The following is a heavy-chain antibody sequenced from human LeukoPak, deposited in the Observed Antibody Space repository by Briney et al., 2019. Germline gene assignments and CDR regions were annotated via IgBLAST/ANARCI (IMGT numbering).Heavy chain of an antibody. Sequence: TGGSLRLSCAASGFTFSGSWMHWVRQAPGKGLEWVSGISWNGGSLAYADSVKGRFTISRDNAKNSLYLQMNSLRAEDTALYYCAKDRRLSGYSYGYDDWGQGTLVTVSS. D-gene: IGHD5-18*01. CDR2: ISWNGGSL. J-gene: IGHJ4*02. CDR3: AKDRRLSGYSYGYDD. V-gene: IGHV3-9*01. CDR1: GFTFSGSW.